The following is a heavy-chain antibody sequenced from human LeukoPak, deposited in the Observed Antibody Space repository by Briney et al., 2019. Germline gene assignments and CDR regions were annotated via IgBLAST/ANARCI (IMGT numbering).Heavy chain of an antibody. V-gene: IGHV3-23*01. D-gene: IGHD4-23*01. CDR1: GFTFSNYA. Sequence: GGSLRLSCAASGFTFSNYAMGWVRQAPGKGLEWVSGITGSGGNTYYADSVKGRFTISRDKSKNTLYMQMNSLRAEDTAVYHCAETLGGNIRDAFDIWGQGTMVTVSS. CDR2: ITGSGGNT. CDR3: AETLGGNIRDAFDI. J-gene: IGHJ3*02.